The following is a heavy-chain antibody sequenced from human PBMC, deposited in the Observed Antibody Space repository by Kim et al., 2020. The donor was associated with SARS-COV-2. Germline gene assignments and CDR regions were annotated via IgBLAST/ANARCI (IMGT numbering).Heavy chain of an antibody. V-gene: IGHV3-30-3*01. CDR2: ISYDGSSK. D-gene: IGHD6-19*01. CDR3: AREKKWAVAVFDF. Sequence: GGSLRLSCAASGFTFSSYAMHWVRQAPGKGLEWVAVISYDGSSKYYADSVKGRFTISRDNSKNTLYLQMNSLRAEDTAVYYCAREKKWAVAVFDFWGQGTLVTVSS. CDR1: GFTFSSYA. J-gene: IGHJ4*02.